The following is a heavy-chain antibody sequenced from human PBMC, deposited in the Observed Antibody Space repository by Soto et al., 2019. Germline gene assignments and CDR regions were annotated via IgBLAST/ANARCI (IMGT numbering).Heavy chain of an antibody. V-gene: IGHV3-23*01. CDR1: GFIFSNYA. CDR3: AKDRLGGGLDY. CDR2: VTSRGDTT. D-gene: IGHD3-16*01. Sequence: EVHLLQSGGGLVQPGGSLRLSSAASGFIFSNYAMNWVRQAPGKGLEWVSIVTSRGDTTYYADSVKGRFTISRDNSKNTLYLQVNSLTAEDTAVYYCAKDRLGGGLDYWGQGTLVSVSS. J-gene: IGHJ4*02.